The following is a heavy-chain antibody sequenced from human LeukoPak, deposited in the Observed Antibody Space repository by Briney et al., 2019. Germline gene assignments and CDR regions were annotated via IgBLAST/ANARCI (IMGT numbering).Heavy chain of an antibody. J-gene: IGHJ4*02. CDR1: GFTFSSYA. CDR3: AKDYGSGSYFDY. D-gene: IGHD3-10*01. Sequence: GWSLRLSCAASGFTFSSYAMSWVRQAPGKGLEWLSAISGSGGSTYYADSVKGRFTISRDNSKNTLYLQMNSLRAEDTAVYYCAKDYGSGSYFDYWGQGTLVTVSS. CDR2: ISGSGGST. V-gene: IGHV3-23*01.